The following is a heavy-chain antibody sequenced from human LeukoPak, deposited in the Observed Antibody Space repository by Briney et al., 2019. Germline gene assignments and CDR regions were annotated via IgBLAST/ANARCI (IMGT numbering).Heavy chain of an antibody. CDR2: IWYDGGNK. CDR1: GSTFSSYG. Sequence: GRSLRLSCAASGSTFSSYGMHWVRQAPGKGLEWVAVIWYDGGNKYYADSVKGRFTTSRDNSKNTLYLQMNSLRAEDTAVYYCARVDDSSGEGIDYWGQGTLVTVSS. D-gene: IGHD3-22*01. CDR3: ARVDDSSGEGIDY. J-gene: IGHJ4*02. V-gene: IGHV3-33*01.